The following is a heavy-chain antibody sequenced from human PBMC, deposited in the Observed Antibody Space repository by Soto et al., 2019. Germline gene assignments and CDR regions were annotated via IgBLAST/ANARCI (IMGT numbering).Heavy chain of an antibody. CDR1: GGSFSSYG. CDR3: ARGGDVEY. CDR2: IIPILGTA. Sequence: QVQLVQSGAEVKKPGSSVKVSCKASGGSFSSYGYSWVRQAPGQGLEWMGGIIPILGTANYAQRFQGRVTITADESRSTADMAVSSLRSDYAAVYWCARGGDVEYWGQGTLVTVSS. D-gene: IGHD3-16*01. J-gene: IGHJ4*02. V-gene: IGHV1-69*01.